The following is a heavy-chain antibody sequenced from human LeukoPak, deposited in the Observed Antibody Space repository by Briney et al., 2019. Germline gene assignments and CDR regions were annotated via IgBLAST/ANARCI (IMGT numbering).Heavy chain of an antibody. D-gene: IGHD3-10*01. CDR2: ISGSGGST. J-gene: IGHJ4*02. CDR3: AKDRAMVRGYFDY. CDR1: GFTFSSYA. Sequence: GGSLRLSCAASGFTFSSYAMSWVRQAPGKGLEWVSSISGSGGSTYYADSVKGRFTISRDNSKNTLYLQMNSLRAEDTAVYYCAKDRAMVRGYFDYWGQGTLVTVSS. V-gene: IGHV3-23*01.